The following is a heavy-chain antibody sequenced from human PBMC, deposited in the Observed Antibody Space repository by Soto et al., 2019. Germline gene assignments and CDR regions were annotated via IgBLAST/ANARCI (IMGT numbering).Heavy chain of an antibody. J-gene: IGHJ2*01. Sequence: QVQLQESGPGLVKPSQTLSLTCTVSGGSISGGVYYWSWIRQPPGKGLEWIGYIFDSGSTYYNPSLKSRVTISVDTSKKQFSLRLSSVTAADTAVYYCAREIIPLTTAWYFDLWGRGTLVTVSS. CDR2: IFDSGST. V-gene: IGHV4-30-4*01. CDR1: GGSISGGVYY. CDR3: AREIIPLTTAWYFDL. D-gene: IGHD4-17*01.